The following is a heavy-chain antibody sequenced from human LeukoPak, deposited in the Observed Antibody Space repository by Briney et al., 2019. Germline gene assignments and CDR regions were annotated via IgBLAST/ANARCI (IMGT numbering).Heavy chain of an antibody. CDR1: GFPFSSYG. V-gene: IGHV3-23*01. Sequence: GGSLRLSCTASGFPFSSYGMHWVRQAPGKGLEWVSAISGSGGSTYYADSVKGRFTISRDNSKNTLYLQMNSLRAEDTAVYYCAKLGSYSSSFDYWGQGTLVTVSS. CDR3: AKLGSYSSSFDY. J-gene: IGHJ4*02. CDR2: ISGSGGST. D-gene: IGHD1-26*01.